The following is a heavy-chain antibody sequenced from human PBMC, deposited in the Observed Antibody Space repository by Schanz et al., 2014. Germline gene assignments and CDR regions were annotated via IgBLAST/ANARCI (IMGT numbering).Heavy chain of an antibody. V-gene: IGHV4-61*02. J-gene: IGHJ4*02. Sequence: QVLLQESGPVLVKPSETLSLTCTVSGGSISSGVHYWSWVRQPAGRGLEWIGRIYISGSTRFNPSRKSRVTMPRDTPKNQVPRPLRSVTAADTAVYYCARQFYDILTGYWFPYYFDYWGQGTLVTVSS. CDR3: ARQFYDILTGYWFPYYFDY. CDR1: GGSISSGVHY. CDR2: IYISGST. D-gene: IGHD3-9*01.